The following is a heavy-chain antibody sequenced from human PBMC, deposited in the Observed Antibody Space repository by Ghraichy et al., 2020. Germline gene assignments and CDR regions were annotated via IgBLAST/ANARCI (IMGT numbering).Heavy chain of an antibody. D-gene: IGHD5-12*01. Sequence: ASVKVSCKVSGYTLTELSMHWVRQAPGKGLEWMGGFDPEDGETIYAQKFQGRVTMTEDTSTDTAYMELSSLRSEDTAVYYCATALIVATKGSFFDYWGQGTLVTVSS. CDR1: GYTLTELS. CDR2: FDPEDGET. V-gene: IGHV1-24*01. J-gene: IGHJ4*02. CDR3: ATALIVATKGSFFDY.